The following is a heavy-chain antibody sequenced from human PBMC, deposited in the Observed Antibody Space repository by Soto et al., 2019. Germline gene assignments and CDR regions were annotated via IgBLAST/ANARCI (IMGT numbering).Heavy chain of an antibody. CDR3: ARQDDFWSGPVGWQKAMDV. J-gene: IGHJ6*04. CDR2: IYYSGST. V-gene: IGHV4-31*03. Sequence: PSETLSLTCTVSGGSISSGGYYWSWIRQHPGKGLEWIGYIYYSGSTYYNPSLKSRVTISVDMSKNQFSLKLSSVTAADTAVYYFARQDDFWSGPVGWQKAMDVWGKGTTVTVSS. CDR1: GGSISSGGYY. D-gene: IGHD3-3*01.